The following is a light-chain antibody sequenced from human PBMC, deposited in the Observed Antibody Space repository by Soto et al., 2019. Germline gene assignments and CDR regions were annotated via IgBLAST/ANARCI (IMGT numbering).Light chain of an antibody. J-gene: IGKJ2*01. CDR3: QQYETWPRT. CDR1: QNVHIN. CDR2: GVS. Sequence: ETVMTQSPATLSVSPGDTATLSCRSSQNVHINLAWYQQKPGQAPTLLIYGVSARAPGVPARFSGAGSGTKFTLTIRSLQSADFAVYYCQQYETWPRTFGQGTKVAIQ. V-gene: IGKV3-15*01.